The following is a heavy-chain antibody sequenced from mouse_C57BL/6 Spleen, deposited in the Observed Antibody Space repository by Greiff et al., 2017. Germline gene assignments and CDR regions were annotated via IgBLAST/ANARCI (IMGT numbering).Heavy chain of an antibody. Sequence: VKLVESGAELVRPGASVTLSCKASGYTFTDYEMHWVKQTPVHGLEWIGAIDPETGGTAYNQKFKGKAILTADKSSSTAYMELRSLTSEDSAVYYCTRPPSYWGQGTTLTVSS. CDR1: GYTFTDYE. D-gene: IGHD6-1*01. CDR3: TRPPSY. J-gene: IGHJ2*01. V-gene: IGHV1-15*01. CDR2: IDPETGGT.